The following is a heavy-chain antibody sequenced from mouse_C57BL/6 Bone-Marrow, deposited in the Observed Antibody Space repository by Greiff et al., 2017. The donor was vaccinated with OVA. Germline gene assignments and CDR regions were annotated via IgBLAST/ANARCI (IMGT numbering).Heavy chain of an antibody. CDR1: GFTFSDYY. J-gene: IGHJ2*01. D-gene: IGHD2-5*01. Sequence: EVKVVESGGGLVQPGGSLKLSCAASGFTFSDYYMYWVRQTPEKRLEWVAYISNGGGSTYYPDTVKGRFTISRDNAKNTLYLQMSRLKSEDTAMYYCARHGDYYSNYFDYWGQGTTLTVSS. CDR2: ISNGGGST. CDR3: ARHGDYYSNYFDY. V-gene: IGHV5-12*01.